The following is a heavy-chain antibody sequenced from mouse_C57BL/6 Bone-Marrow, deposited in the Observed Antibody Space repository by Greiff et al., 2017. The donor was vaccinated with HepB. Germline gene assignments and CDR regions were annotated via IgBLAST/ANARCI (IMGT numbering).Heavy chain of an antibody. CDR2: IYPRSGNT. J-gene: IGHJ3*01. CDR1: GYTFTSYG. Sequence: QVTLKVSGAELARPGASVKLSCKASGYTFTSYGISWVKQRTGQGLEWIGEIYPRSGNTYYNEKFKGKATLTADKSSSTAYMELRSLTSEDSAVYFCARGYYGPYPFWCAYWGQGTLVTVSA. D-gene: IGHD1-1*01. V-gene: IGHV1-81*01. CDR3: ARGYYGPYPFWCAY.